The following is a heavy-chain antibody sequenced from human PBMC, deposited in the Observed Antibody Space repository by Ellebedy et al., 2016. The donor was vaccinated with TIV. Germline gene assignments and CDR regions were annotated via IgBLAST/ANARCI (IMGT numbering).Heavy chain of an antibody. J-gene: IGHJ5*02. V-gene: IGHV1-3*01. CDR2: INAGNGNT. CDR1: GYTFTSYA. Sequence: AASVKVSCKASGYTFTSYAMHWVRQAPGQRLEWMGWINAGNGNTKYSQKFQGRVTITRDTSISTAYMGLSSLRSDDTAVYYCARDPGNWFDPWGQGSLVIVSS. D-gene: IGHD3-10*01. CDR3: ARDPGNWFDP.